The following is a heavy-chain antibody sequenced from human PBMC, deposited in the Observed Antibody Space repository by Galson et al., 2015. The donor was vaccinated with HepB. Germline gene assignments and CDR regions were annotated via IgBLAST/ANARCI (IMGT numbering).Heavy chain of an antibody. V-gene: IGHV4-61*02. Sequence: LSLTCTVSGGSISSGSYFWSWIRQPAGKGLERIGRIHTSGSTNYNPSLKSRVTISLDTSKNQFSLELNSVSAADTAVYYCARDTNPRGAARSAFDIWGQGTMVTVSS. J-gene: IGHJ3*02. CDR1: GGSISSGSYF. CDR3: ARDTNPRGAARSAFDI. D-gene: IGHD6-6*01. CDR2: IHTSGST.